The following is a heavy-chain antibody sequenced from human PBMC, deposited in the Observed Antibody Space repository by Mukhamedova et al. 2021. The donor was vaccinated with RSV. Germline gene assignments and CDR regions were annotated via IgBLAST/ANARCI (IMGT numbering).Heavy chain of an antibody. J-gene: IGHJ4*02. CDR3: AREYSSGWHGGYFDY. V-gene: IGHV3-53*01. Sequence: APGKGLEWVSVIYSGGSTYYADSVKGRFTISRDNSKNTLYLQMNSLRAEDTAVYYCAREYSSGWHGGYFDYWGQGTLVTFSS. CDR2: IYSGGST. D-gene: IGHD6-19*01.